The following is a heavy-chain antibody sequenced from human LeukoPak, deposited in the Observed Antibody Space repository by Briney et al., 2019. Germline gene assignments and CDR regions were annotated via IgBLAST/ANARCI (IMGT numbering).Heavy chain of an antibody. J-gene: IGHJ4*02. Sequence: RGESLKISCKGSGYTFTTYWIGWVRQMPGKGLEWMGIIYPGDSDTRYDPSFQGQVTISVDKSINTAYLQWSSLKASDTAMYYCARRRGCSNTSYPPDYWGQGTLVTVSP. V-gene: IGHV5-51*01. CDR3: ARRRGCSNTSYPPDY. D-gene: IGHD2-2*01. CDR2: IYPGDSDT. CDR1: GYTFTTYW.